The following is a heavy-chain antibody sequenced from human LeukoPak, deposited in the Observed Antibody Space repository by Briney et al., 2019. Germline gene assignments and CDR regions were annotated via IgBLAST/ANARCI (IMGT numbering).Heavy chain of an antibody. CDR1: GFTFSSYS. J-gene: IGHJ4*02. Sequence: GGSLRLSCAASGFTFSSYSMNWVRQAPGKGLEWVSSISSSSSYIYYADSVKVRFTISRDNAKNSLYLQMNSLRAEDTAVYYCARVEEIYYGSGSYYYFDYWGQGTLVTVSS. D-gene: IGHD3-10*01. CDR3: ARVEEIYYGSGSYYYFDY. V-gene: IGHV3-21*04. CDR2: ISSSSSYI.